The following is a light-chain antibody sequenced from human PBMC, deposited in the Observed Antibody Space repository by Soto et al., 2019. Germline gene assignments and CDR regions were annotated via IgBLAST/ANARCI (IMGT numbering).Light chain of an antibody. CDR1: SSDVGNYKY. V-gene: IGLV2-8*01. Sequence: QSALTQSPSASGSPGQSVTISCTGTSSDVGNYKYVSWYQQHPGKAPKLMIYEVSKRPSGVPDRFSGSKSGNTASLTVSGLQAADEADYYCSSYAGSNNRVFGGGTKLTVL. J-gene: IGLJ3*02. CDR2: EVS. CDR3: SSYAGSNNRV.